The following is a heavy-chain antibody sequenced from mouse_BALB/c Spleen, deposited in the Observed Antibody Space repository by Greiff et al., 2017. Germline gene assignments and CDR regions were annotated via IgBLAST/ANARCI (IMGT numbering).Heavy chain of an antibody. CDR2: ILPGSGST. CDR1: GYTFSSYW. V-gene: IGHV1-9*01. Sequence: QVQLKESGAELMKPGASVKISCKATGYTFSSYWIEWVKQRPGHGLEWIGEILPGSGSTNYNEKFKGKATFTADTSSNTAYMQLSSLTSEDSAVYYCARLGGKGNYYAMDYWGQGTSVTVSS. D-gene: IGHD1-3*01. CDR3: ARLGGKGNYYAMDY. J-gene: IGHJ4*01.